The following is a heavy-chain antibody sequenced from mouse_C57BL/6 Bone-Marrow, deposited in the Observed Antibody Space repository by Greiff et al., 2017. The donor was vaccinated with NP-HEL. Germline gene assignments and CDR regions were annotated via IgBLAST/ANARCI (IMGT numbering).Heavy chain of an antibody. Sequence: VKLMESGAELVRPGTSVKLSCKASGYTFTSYWMHWVKQRPGQGLEWIGVIDPSDSYTNYNQKFKGKATLTVDTSSSTAYMQLSSLTSEDSAVYYCARAPLRPYAMDYWGQGTSVTVSS. CDR3: ARAPLRPYAMDY. V-gene: IGHV1-59*01. J-gene: IGHJ4*01. D-gene: IGHD1-1*01. CDR2: IDPSDSYT. CDR1: GYTFTSYW.